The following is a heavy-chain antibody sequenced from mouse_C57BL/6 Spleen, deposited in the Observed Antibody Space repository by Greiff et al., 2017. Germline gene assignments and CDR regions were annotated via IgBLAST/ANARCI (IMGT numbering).Heavy chain of an antibody. CDR3: SRSLYYDCPWCAY. V-gene: IGHV1-64*01. CDR1: GYTFTSYW. D-gene: IGHD1-1*01. Sequence: QVHVKQPGAELVKPGASVKLSCKASGYTFTSYWMNWVKQRPGQGLEWIGKINPNSGSTNYNEKFKSKATLTVDKSSSTAYMQLSSLTSEDSAVXYCSRSLYYDCPWCAYWGQGTLVTVSA. CDR2: INPNSGST. J-gene: IGHJ3*01.